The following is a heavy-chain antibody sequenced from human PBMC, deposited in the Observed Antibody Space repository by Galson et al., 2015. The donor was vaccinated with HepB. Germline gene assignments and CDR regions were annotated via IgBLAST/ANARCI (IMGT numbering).Heavy chain of an antibody. CDR1: GFSLSTSGVG. CDR3: ARGLRAERCSGGKCYYYDY. J-gene: IGHJ4*02. CDR2: FYWDDDK. D-gene: IGHD2-15*01. V-gene: IGHV2-5*02. Sequence: PALVKPTQTLTLTCTFSGFSLSTSGVGVGWLRQLPGKALEFLAIFYWDDDKRYSPSLKSRLSITKDTSKNQVVLTMTNMDPVDTATYHCARGLRAERCSGGKCYYYDYWGQGISVTVSS.